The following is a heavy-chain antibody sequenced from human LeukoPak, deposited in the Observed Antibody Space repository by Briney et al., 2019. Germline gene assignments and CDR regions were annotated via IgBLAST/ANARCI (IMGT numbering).Heavy chain of an antibody. V-gene: IGHV4-34*01. Sequence: SETLSLTCAVYGGSFSGYYWSWIRQPPGKGLEWIGEINHSGSTNYNPSLKSRVTISVDTSKNQFPLKLSSVTAADTAVYYCASMATYYFDYWGQGTLVTVSS. CDR1: GGSFSGYY. CDR2: INHSGST. J-gene: IGHJ4*02. CDR3: ASMATYYFDY. D-gene: IGHD5-24*01.